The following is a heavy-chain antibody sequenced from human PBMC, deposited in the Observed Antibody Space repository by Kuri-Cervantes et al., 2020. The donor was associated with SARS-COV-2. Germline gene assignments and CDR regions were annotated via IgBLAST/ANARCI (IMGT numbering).Heavy chain of an antibody. CDR1: GYTVTELS. CDR3: ATVDYDSYGYSWHFDS. D-gene: IGHD3-22*01. J-gene: IGHJ4*01. CDR2: FDPEYGEI. Sequence: ASVKVSCKVSGYTVTELSMHWVRQAPGKGLEWMGGFDPEYGEIIYAQKFQGRVNMTEDTSTDTEYMELSSLRSDDTAVYYCATVDYDSYGYSWHFDSWGHGTLVTVSS. V-gene: IGHV1-24*01.